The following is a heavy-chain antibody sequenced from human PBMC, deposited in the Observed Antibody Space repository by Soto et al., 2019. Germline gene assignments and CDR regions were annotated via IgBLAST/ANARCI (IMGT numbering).Heavy chain of an antibody. CDR3: ARGVLLWFGGPAFDP. Sequence: QVQLQQWGAGLLKPSETLSLTCAVYGGSFSGYYWSWIRQPPGKGLEWIGEINHSGSTNYNPSLKRRGTKSLDTSKNQFSLKLSSVTAADTAVYYCARGVLLWFGGPAFDPWGQGTLVTVSS. D-gene: IGHD3-10*01. V-gene: IGHV4-34*01. CDR1: GGSFSGYY. J-gene: IGHJ5*02. CDR2: INHSGST.